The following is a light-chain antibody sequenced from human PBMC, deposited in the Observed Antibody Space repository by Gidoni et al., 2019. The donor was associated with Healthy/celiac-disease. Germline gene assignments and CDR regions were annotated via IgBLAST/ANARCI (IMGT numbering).Light chain of an antibody. J-gene: IGKJ1*01. Sequence: AIRMTQSPSSLSASTGDRVTITCRASQGISSYLAWYQQKPGKAPKLLIYAASTLQSGVPSRFSGSGSGTDFTLTISCLQSEDFATYYCQQYYSYPLEFXQXTKVXIK. V-gene: IGKV1-8*01. CDR3: QQYYSYPLE. CDR1: QGISSY. CDR2: AAS.